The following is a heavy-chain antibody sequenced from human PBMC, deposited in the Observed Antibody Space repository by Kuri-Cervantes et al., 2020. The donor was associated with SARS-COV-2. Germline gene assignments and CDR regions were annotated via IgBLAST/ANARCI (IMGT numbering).Heavy chain of an antibody. CDR3: ARGDGVTGTDFGSNWFDP. CDR1: GGSISSSSYY. J-gene: IGHJ5*02. CDR2: IYYSGST. Sequence: SETLSLTCTVSGGSISSSSYYWGWIRQPPGKGLEWIGSIYYSGSTYYNPSLKSRVTISVDTSKNQFSLKLSSVTAADTAVYYCARGDGVTGTDFGSNWFDPWGQGTLVTVSS. V-gene: IGHV4-39*01. D-gene: IGHD1-7*01.